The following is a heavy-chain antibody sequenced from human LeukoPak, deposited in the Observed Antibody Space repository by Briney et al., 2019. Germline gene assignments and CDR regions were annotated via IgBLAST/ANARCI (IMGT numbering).Heavy chain of an antibody. CDR2: IIWNSGRI. CDR1: GFTFDDYS. D-gene: IGHD2-15*01. Sequence: GESLRLSRAVSGFTFDDYSMHWVRQAQGKGLEWVSGIIWNSGRIGYADSVKGRFTISRDNAKSSLYLQMNSLRAEDMALYYCAKDVSRMSYYYMDVWGKGTTVTVSS. J-gene: IGHJ6*03. V-gene: IGHV3-9*03. CDR3: AKDVSRMSYYYMDV.